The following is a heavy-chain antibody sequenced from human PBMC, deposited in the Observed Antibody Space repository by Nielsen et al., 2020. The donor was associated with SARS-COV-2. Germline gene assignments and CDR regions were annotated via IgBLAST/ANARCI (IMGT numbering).Heavy chain of an antibody. D-gene: IGHD4-23*01. J-gene: IGHJ4*02. CDR1: GGSISSYY. CDR3: ARGSTVVPFDY. CDR2: IYYSGST. Sequence: SETLSLTCTVSGGSISSYYWSWIRQPPGKGLEWIGYIYYSGSTNYNPSLKSRVTISVDTSKNQFSLKLSSVTAADTAVYYCARGSTVVPFDYWGQGTLVTVSS. V-gene: IGHV4-59*01.